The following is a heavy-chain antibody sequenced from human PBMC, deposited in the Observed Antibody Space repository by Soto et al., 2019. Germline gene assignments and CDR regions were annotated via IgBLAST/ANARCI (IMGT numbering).Heavy chain of an antibody. CDR1: GGSISSGGYS. J-gene: IGHJ4*02. V-gene: IGHV4-30-2*01. CDR3: ARGSCSSTSCYKEYYFDL. CDR2: IYHSGST. D-gene: IGHD2-2*02. Sequence: TLSLTCSVSGGSISSGGYSWSWIRQPPGKGMEWIGYIYHSGSTYYNPSLKSRVTISLDRSKNQLSLKLSSLRSEDTAVYYCARGSCSSTSCYKEYYFDLWGQGTLVTVSS.